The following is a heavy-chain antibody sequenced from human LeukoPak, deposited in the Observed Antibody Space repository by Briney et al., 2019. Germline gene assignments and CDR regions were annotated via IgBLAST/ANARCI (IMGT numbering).Heavy chain of an antibody. CDR3: ARVHDYGGNSGDYYYYYMDV. Sequence: TSETLSLTCTVSGGSISSYYWSWIRQPPGKGLEWIGYIYYSGSTNYNPSLKSRVTISVDTSKNQFSLKLSSVTAADTAVYYCARVHDYGGNSGDYYYYYMDVWGKGTTVTVSS. D-gene: IGHD4-23*01. J-gene: IGHJ6*03. CDR1: GGSISSYY. V-gene: IGHV4-59*01. CDR2: IYYSGST.